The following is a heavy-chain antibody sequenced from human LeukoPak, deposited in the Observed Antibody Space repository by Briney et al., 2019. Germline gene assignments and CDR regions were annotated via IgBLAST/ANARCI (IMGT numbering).Heavy chain of an antibody. CDR1: GFTFSSCA. J-gene: IGHJ4*02. Sequence: GGSLRLSCSASGFTFSSCAMHWVRQAPGKGLEYVSAISSNGGSTYYADSVKGRFTISRDNSKNTLYLQMSSLRAEDTAVYYCVKVQQLGAFDYWGQGTLVTVSS. V-gene: IGHV3-64D*06. CDR2: ISSNGGST. CDR3: VKVQQLGAFDY. D-gene: IGHD6-13*01.